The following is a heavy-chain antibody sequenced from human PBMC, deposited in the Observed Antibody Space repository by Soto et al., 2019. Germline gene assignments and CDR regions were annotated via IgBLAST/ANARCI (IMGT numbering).Heavy chain of an antibody. D-gene: IGHD2-8*01. V-gene: IGHV5-51*01. Sequence: GESLKISCKGSGYIFTSHWIGWVRQVPGKGLEWLGIIYPGDSDTRYSPSFQGQVTISADKSITTAYLQWSSLKASDTAFYYCASALMDSIMAHDAFDIWGQGTMVTVSS. CDR3: ASALMDSIMAHDAFDI. J-gene: IGHJ3*02. CDR2: IYPGDSDT. CDR1: GYIFTSHW.